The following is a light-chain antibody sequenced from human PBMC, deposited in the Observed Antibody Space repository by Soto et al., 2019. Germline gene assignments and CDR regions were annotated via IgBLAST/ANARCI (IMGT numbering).Light chain of an antibody. CDR3: QHYVTYPLT. Sequence: DIVLTQSPGTLSLSPGERATLSCRASQSVNNNFLAWYQQKPGQAPRLLIYGASSRATGIPDRFSGSGSGTDFTLTINRLDPEDFAVYYCQHYVTYPLTFAGGTKVEIK. CDR2: GAS. V-gene: IGKV3-20*01. J-gene: IGKJ4*01. CDR1: QSVNNNF.